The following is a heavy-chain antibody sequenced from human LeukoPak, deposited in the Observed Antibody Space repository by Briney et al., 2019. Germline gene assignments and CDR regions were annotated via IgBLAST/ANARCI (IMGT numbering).Heavy chain of an antibody. CDR1: GGTFSSYA. V-gene: IGHV1-69*05. CDR3: ARDQGPYYYDSSGYYDY. Sequence: SVKVSCKASGGTFSSYAISWVRQAPGQGLEWMGRIIPIFGTANYAQKFQGRVTITTDGSTSTAYMELSSLRSEDTAVYYCARDQGPYYYDSSGYYDYWGQGTLVTVSS. CDR2: IIPIFGTA. J-gene: IGHJ4*02. D-gene: IGHD3-22*01.